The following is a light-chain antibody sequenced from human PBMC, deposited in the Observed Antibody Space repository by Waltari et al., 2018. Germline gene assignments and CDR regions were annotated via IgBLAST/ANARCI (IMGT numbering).Light chain of an antibody. Sequence: QAAPTQSPSVSGSAGQSVTISCTGTNSDIGYYNAVSWYQQHPGKAPKLIIYDVNKGPSGVSDRVSCSKSGNTASLTISGLQAEDEADYYCSSYAGSGTYIFGSGTRLTVL. CDR1: NSDIGYYNA. CDR3: SSYAGSGTYI. J-gene: IGLJ1*01. V-gene: IGLV2-23*02. CDR2: DVN.